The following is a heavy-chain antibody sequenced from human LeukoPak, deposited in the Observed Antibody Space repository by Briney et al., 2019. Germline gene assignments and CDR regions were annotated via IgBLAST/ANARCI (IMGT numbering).Heavy chain of an antibody. Sequence: GGSLRLSCAASGFTFSNAWMSWVRQAPGKGLEWVGRSKSKTDGGTTDYAAPVKGRFTISRDDSKNTLYLQMNSLKTEDTAVYYCTTDGWDPRVQYYYYMDVWGRGTTVTVSS. V-gene: IGHV3-15*01. CDR3: TTDGWDPRVQYYYYMDV. D-gene: IGHD1-26*01. J-gene: IGHJ6*03. CDR1: GFTFSNAW. CDR2: SKSKTDGGTT.